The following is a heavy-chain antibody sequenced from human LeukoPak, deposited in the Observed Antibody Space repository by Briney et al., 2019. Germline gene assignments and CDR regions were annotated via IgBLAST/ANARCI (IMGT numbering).Heavy chain of an antibody. Sequence: QTGGSLRLSCAASGFTFSSYEMNWVRQAPGKGLEWVSPISGSGDSTYYADSVKGRFTISRDNSKNTLYLQMNSLRAEDTAVYYCAKGRGRGYSGYEPPFDYWGQGTLVTVSS. V-gene: IGHV3-23*01. CDR1: GFTFSSYE. J-gene: IGHJ4*02. CDR2: ISGSGDST. D-gene: IGHD5-12*01. CDR3: AKGRGRGYSGYEPPFDY.